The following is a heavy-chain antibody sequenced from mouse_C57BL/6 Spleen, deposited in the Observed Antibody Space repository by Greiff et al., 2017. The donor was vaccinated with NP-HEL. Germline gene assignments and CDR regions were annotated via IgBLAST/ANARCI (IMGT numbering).Heavy chain of an antibody. CDR2: ISYSGSP. CDR3: AREGIYYYGSPYFDY. Sequence: EVKLEESGPGMVKPSQSLSLTCTVTGYSITSGYDWHWIRHFPGNKLEWMGYISYSGSPNYNPSLKSRISITHDTSKNHFFLKLNSVTTEDTATYYCAREGIYYYGSPYFDYWGQGTTLTVSS. V-gene: IGHV3-1*01. CDR1: GYSITSGYD. D-gene: IGHD1-1*01. J-gene: IGHJ2*01.